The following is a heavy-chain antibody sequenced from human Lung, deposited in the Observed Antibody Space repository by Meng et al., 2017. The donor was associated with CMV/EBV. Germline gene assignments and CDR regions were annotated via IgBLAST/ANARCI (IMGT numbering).Heavy chain of an antibody. CDR2: IPHRGSS. CDR3: LRRSGGSV. V-gene: IGHV4-4*02. D-gene: IGHD3-10*01. J-gene: IGHJ1*01. Sequence: QLQLPESGPGLVKPSETLSLTCAVSGDSITNHNWWAWVRQPPGKGLEWIGEIPHRGSSAYNPSLKSRVSMSIDKSKNQFSLKLTSVTAADTAVYHCLRRSGGSVWGQGTLVTSPQ. CDR1: GDSITNHNW.